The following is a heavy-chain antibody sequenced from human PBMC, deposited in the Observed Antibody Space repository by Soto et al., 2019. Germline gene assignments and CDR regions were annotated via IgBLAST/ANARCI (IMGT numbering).Heavy chain of an antibody. CDR3: ARVEGYSYGISPFDY. CDR1: GGTFSSYA. V-gene: IGHV1-69*12. D-gene: IGHD5-18*01. CDR2: IIPIFGTA. J-gene: IGHJ4*02. Sequence: QVQLVQSGAEVKKPGSSVKVSCKASGGTFSSYAISWVRQAPGQGLEWMGGIIPIFGTANYAQKFQGRVTITADESTITAYVELSSLRSEDTAVYYCARVEGYSYGISPFDYWGQGTLVTVSS.